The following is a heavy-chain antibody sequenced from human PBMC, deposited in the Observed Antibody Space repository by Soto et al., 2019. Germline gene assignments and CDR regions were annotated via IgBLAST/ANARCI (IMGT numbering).Heavy chain of an antibody. Sequence: QVQLVESGGGVVQPGKSLRLSCAASGFTFSDYGMHWVRQAPGKGPEWLAVISYDGTTQHYADSVKGRFTISRDNFKKTLYLQMNGLRAEDTAVYYCAPRLTIFGIVKLSTWFDPWGQGTLVTVSS. V-gene: IGHV3-30*03. D-gene: IGHD3-3*01. J-gene: IGHJ5*02. CDR2: ISYDGTTQ. CDR3: APRLTIFGIVKLSTWFDP. CDR1: GFTFSDYG.